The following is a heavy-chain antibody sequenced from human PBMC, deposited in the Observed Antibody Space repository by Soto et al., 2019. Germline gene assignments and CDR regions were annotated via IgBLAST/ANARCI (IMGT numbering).Heavy chain of an antibody. CDR1: GGSISSSSYY. D-gene: IGHD3-22*01. J-gene: IGHJ4*02. CDR3: ARPTYYYDSSGYSWIFDY. CDR2: IYYSGST. Sequence: SETLSLTCTVSGGSISSSSYYWVWIRHPPGKGLEWIGSIYYSGSTYYNPSLKSRVTISVDTSKNQFSLKLSSVTAADTAVYYCARPTYYYDSSGYSWIFDYWGQGTLVTVSS. V-gene: IGHV4-39*01.